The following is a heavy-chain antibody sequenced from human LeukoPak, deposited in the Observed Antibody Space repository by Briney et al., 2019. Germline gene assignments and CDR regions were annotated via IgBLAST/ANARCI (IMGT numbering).Heavy chain of an antibody. CDR1: GYTLTVYY. J-gene: IGHJ4*02. CDR2: INTNSGGT. Sequence: GASVTVSCLASGYTLTVYYMDWVRQAPGQGLEWMGWINTNSGGTNYAEKFQGWVTMTRDTSISTVYMELRRLRSDDTAVYYCARGDGESLHFDYWGQGTLVTVSS. D-gene: IGHD3-10*01. CDR3: ARGDGESLHFDY. V-gene: IGHV1-2*04.